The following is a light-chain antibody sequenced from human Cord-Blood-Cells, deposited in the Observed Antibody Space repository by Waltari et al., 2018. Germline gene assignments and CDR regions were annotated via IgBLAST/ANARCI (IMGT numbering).Light chain of an antibody. CDR3: QSYDSSLSGSV. V-gene: IGLV1-40*01. Sequence: QSVLTQPPSVSGAPGQRVTISCTGSSSNIGAGYYAHWYQQLPGTAPKLLIYGNSNRPSGVPDRFSGSKSGTSASLAITGLQAEDEADYYCQSYDSSLSGSVFGGGTKLTVL. CDR1: SSNIGAGYY. J-gene: IGLJ3*02. CDR2: GNS.